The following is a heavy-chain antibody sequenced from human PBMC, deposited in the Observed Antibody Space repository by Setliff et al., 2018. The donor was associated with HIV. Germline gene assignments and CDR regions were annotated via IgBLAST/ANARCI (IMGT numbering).Heavy chain of an antibody. CDR3: ARASRWGSIPFDY. CDR1: GVSISSHY. V-gene: IGHV4-59*11. Sequence: SETLSLTCTVSGVSISSHYWSWIRQPPGKGLEWIGYIYHSGSTNYNPSLKSRVTISVDKSKNQFSLKLNSVTAADTAVYFCARASRWGSIPFDYWGQGTLVTV. J-gene: IGHJ4*02. CDR2: IYHSGST. D-gene: IGHD2-21*01.